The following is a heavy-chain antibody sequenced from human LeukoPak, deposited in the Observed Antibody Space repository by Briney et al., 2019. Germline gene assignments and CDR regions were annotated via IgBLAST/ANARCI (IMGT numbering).Heavy chain of an antibody. CDR1: GGSISGYY. J-gene: IGHJ4*02. V-gene: IGHV4-59*08. CDR3: ARHRYSSGWPRKNYFDY. D-gene: IGHD6-19*01. Sequence: SETLSLTCTVSGGSISGYYWSWIRQPPGKGLEWIGNIYYSGSTNYNPSLKSRVTISVDTSKNQFSLKLSSVTAADTAVYYCARHRYSSGWPRKNYFDYWGQGTLVTVSS. CDR2: IYYSGST.